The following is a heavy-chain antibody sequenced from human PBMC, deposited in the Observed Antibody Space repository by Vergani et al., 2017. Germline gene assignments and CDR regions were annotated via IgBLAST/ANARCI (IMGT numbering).Heavy chain of an antibody. J-gene: IGHJ6*03. CDR1: GGSFSGYH. D-gene: IGHD2-2*02. Sequence: QVQLQQWGAGLLKPSETLSLTCAVYGGSFSGYHWSWIRQPPGKGLEWIGEINHSGSTNYNPSLKSRVTISVDTSKNQFSLKLSSVTAADTAVYYCARAPRVPAAIGDYYYYMDVWGKGTTVTVSS. CDR3: ARAPRVPAAIGDYYYYMDV. V-gene: IGHV4-34*01. CDR2: INHSGST.